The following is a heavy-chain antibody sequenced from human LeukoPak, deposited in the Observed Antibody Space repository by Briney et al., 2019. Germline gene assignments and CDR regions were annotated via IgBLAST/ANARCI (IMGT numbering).Heavy chain of an antibody. CDR2: INRNGGTT. D-gene: IGHD1-26*01. CDR3: ARDPYSGGYGDYYYYYMDV. Sequence: PGGSLRLSCAGSGFTFDDYGMSWVRQAPGKGLEWVSGINRNGGTTGYADSVRGRFTISRDNAKNSLYLQINSLRAEDTAVYYCARDPYSGGYGDYYYYYMDVWGKGTTVTISS. J-gene: IGHJ6*03. V-gene: IGHV3-20*04. CDR1: GFTFDDYG.